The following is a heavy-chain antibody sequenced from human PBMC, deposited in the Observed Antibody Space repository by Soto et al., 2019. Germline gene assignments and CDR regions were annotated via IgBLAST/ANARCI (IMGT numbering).Heavy chain of an antibody. J-gene: IGHJ4*02. Sequence: EVQLLESGGGLVQPGGSLRLSCAASGFIFNAYAMTWVRQAPGKGLEWVSAIVGSGGNTYYEASLKGSFTISRDNSKDTVDLEMNRLRVDDTAVYFCARVASDYINSADHWGQGILVTVSS. CDR3: ARVASDYINSADH. CDR1: GFIFNAYA. V-gene: IGHV3-23*01. CDR2: IVGSGGNT. D-gene: IGHD4-4*01.